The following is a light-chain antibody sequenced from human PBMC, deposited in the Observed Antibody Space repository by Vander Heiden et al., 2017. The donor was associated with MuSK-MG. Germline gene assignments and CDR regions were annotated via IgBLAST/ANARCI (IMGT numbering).Light chain of an antibody. CDR2: RDS. CDR3: QVWDSSTGV. Sequence: SYELTQPLSVSVALGQTARITCGGDKIESKNVHWYQQKPGPAPVLVMYRDSHRPSGIPERFSGSNSGNTATLTISIAQAGDEAYYFCQVWDSSTGVFGGGTKLTVL. V-gene: IGLV3-9*01. J-gene: IGLJ3*02. CDR1: KIESKN.